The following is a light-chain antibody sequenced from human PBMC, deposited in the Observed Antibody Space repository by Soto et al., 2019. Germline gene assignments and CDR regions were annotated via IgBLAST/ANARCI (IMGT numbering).Light chain of an antibody. CDR1: SGHSSYA. V-gene: IGLV4-69*01. J-gene: IGLJ2*01. CDR3: QTWGTGIPV. CDR2: LNSDGSH. Sequence: QSVLTQSPSASASLGASVKLTCTLSSGHSSYAIAWHQQQPEKGPRYLMKLNSDGSHSKGDGIPDRFSGSSSGAERYLTISILQSEDEVDYYCQTWGTGIPVFGGGTKVTVL.